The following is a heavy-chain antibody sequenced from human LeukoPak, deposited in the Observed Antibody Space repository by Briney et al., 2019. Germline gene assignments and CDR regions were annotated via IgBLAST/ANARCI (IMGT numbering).Heavy chain of an antibody. CDR1: GLTFSSYE. D-gene: IGHD3-22*01. CDR3: ARIFSSGPTGHAFDI. J-gene: IGHJ3*02. V-gene: IGHV3-48*03. CDR2: ISSSGSTI. Sequence: GGSLRLSCAASGLTFSSYEMNWVRQAPGKGLEWLSYISSSGSTIYYADSVKGRFTISRDNAKNSLYLQMNSLRAEDTSVYYCARIFSSGPTGHAFDIWGQGTMVTVSS.